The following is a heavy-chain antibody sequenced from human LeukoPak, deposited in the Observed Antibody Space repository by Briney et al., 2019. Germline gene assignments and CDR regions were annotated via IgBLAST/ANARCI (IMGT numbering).Heavy chain of an antibody. D-gene: IGHD6-19*01. V-gene: IGHV3-23*01. CDR3: AKPISGGLAVTADWFHP. CDR2: INANSGTT. CDR1: GFAFSVYA. J-gene: IGHJ5*01. Sequence: GGSLRLSCAASGFAFSVYAMSWLRQPPREGLEWVSTINANSGTTSYAASVRGRFTISRDNSKNTLYLQLNTLRADDTATYYCAKPISGGLAVTADWFHPWGQGTLVVVSS.